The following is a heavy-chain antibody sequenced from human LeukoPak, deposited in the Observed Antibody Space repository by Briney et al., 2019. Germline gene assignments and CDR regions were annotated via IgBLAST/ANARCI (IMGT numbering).Heavy chain of an antibody. CDR1: GFTFSSYW. CDR2: IKQDGSEK. Sequence: GGSLRLSCAASGFTFSSYWMSWVRQAPGKGLEWLANIKQDGSEKYYVDSVKGRFPISRDNAKNSLYLQMNSLRAEDTAVYYCARGAYSSGWYFDYWGQGTLVTVSS. J-gene: IGHJ4*02. V-gene: IGHV3-7*01. CDR3: ARGAYSSGWYFDY. D-gene: IGHD6-19*01.